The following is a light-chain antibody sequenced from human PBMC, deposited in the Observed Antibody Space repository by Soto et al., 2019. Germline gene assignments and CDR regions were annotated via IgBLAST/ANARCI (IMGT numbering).Light chain of an antibody. CDR2: DAS. Sequence: EIVLTQSPATLSLSPGERATLSCRASQSVSSYLAWYQQKPGQAPRLLIYDASNRATGIPARFSGSGSGTDFTLTISSLEPEDFAVYYCQQRINWPPIPFGQGTRREIK. J-gene: IGKJ5*01. CDR1: QSVSSY. CDR3: QQRINWPPIP. V-gene: IGKV3-11*01.